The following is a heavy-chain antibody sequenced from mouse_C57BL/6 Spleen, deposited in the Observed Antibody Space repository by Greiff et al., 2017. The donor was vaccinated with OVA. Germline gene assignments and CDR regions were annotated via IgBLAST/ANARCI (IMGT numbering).Heavy chain of an antibody. D-gene: IGHD4-1*01. CDR1: GYAFSSYW. CDR2: IYPGDGDT. Sequence: VHLVESGAELVKPGASVKISCKASGYAFSSYWMNWVKQRPGKGLEWIGQIYPGDGDTNYNGKFKGKATLTADKSSSTAYMQLSSLTSEDSAVYFCARENWDGFAYWGQGTLVTVSA. V-gene: IGHV1-80*01. J-gene: IGHJ3*01. CDR3: ARENWDGFAY.